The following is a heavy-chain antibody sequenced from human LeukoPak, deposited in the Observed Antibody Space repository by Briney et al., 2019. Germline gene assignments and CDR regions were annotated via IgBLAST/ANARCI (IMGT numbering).Heavy chain of an antibody. CDR1: GYTFTSYG. D-gene: IGHD2-2*01. V-gene: IGHV1-2*04. CDR2: VNPNSGGT. J-gene: IGHJ3*02. CDR3: AREPDCSSTSCYDSSAFDI. Sequence: GASVKVSCKASGYTFTSYGISWVRQAPGQGLEWMGWVNPNSGGTNYAQKFQGWVTMTRDTSISTAYMELSRLRSDDTAVYYCAREPDCSSTSCYDSSAFDIWGQGTMVTVSS.